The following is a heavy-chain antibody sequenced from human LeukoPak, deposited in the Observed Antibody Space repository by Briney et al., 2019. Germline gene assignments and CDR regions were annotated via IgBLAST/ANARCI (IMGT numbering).Heavy chain of an antibody. CDR3: ARMSDFDAFDI. CDR2: INHSGST. D-gene: IGHD3-3*01. Sequence: LETLSLTCAVYGGSFSGYYWSWIRQPPGKGLEWIGEINHSGSTNYNPSLKSRVTISVDTSKNQFSLKLSSVTAADTAVYYCARMSDFDAFDIWGQGTMVTVSS. CDR1: GGSFSGYY. J-gene: IGHJ3*02. V-gene: IGHV4-34*01.